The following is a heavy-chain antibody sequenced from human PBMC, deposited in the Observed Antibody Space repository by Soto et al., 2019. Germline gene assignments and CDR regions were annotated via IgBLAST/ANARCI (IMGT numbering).Heavy chain of an antibody. CDR3: ARGRVTTSLYYYYGMDV. CDR1: GGTFSSYA. J-gene: IGHJ6*02. Sequence: QVQLVQSGAEVKKPGSSVKVSCKASGGTFSSYAISWVRQAPGQGLEWMGGIIPIFGTANYAQKFQGRVTTTADESTSTAYMELSSLRSEDTAVYYCARGRVTTSLYYYYGMDVWGQGTTVTVSS. V-gene: IGHV1-69*12. D-gene: IGHD4-4*01. CDR2: IIPIFGTA.